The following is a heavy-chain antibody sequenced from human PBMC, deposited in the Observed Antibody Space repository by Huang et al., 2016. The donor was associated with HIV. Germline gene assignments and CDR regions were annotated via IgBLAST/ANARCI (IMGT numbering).Heavy chain of an antibody. V-gene: IGHV4-39*01. J-gene: IGHJ4*02. D-gene: IGHD6-13*01. CDR1: GDFISSTNYY. Sequence: QLQLQESGPGQVKPSETLSLTCTVSGDFISSTNYYWGWIRQSPGKGLEWVGGVYQSGSTNSNPSLKSRVTLSVNTTRNQFTLSLNSVTAADASVYYCASQHIGAAATWFWGRGTQVAVSS. CDR2: VYQSGST. CDR3: ASQHIGAAATWF.